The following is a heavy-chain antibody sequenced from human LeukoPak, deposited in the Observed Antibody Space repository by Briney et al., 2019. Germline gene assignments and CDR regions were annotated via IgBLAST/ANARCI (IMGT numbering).Heavy chain of an antibody. CDR3: ARDPGLRIDY. J-gene: IGHJ4*02. V-gene: IGHV1-46*01. CDR1: GYSFTSYY. CDR2: IDPSTLTT. D-gene: IGHD4-17*01. Sequence: ASVKVSCKASGYSFTSYYIHWVRQAPGQGLEWMAIIDPSTLTTTYAQKLQGRVTMTTDTSTSTAYMELRSLRSDDTAVYYCARDPGLRIDYWGQGTLATVSS.